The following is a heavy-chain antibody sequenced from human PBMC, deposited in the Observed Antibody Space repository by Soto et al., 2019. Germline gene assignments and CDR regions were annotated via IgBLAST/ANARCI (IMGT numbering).Heavy chain of an antibody. D-gene: IGHD3-3*01. CDR2: IYYSGTT. CDR3: ARGYDFAGFSPYGLDV. J-gene: IGHJ6*02. CDR1: GTPINSADFY. V-gene: IGHV4-30-4*01. Sequence: SETLSLTCTVSGTPINSADFYWTWIRQPPGKGLEWIGYIYYSGTTFHNPSLRSRISMSVDTSKNQFSLRLNSVTAADTAVYYCARGYDFAGFSPYGLDVWGQGTTVTVSS.